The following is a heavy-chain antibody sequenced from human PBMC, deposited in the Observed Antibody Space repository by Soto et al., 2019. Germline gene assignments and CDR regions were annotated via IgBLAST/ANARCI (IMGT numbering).Heavy chain of an antibody. CDR2: SYYSGST. Sequence: TLSVTCTVSGGSISSGVYYWSWIRQHPGKGLEWIGYSYYSGSTYYNPSLKSRVTISVDTSKNQFSLTLSSVTAADTAVYYCAREYYYQFMGPTVTETVAEYYFDYWGQGTLVTVSS. CDR1: GGSISSGVYY. V-gene: IGHV4-31*03. D-gene: IGHD4-17*01. J-gene: IGHJ4*02. CDR3: AREYYYQFMGPTVTETVAEYYFDY.